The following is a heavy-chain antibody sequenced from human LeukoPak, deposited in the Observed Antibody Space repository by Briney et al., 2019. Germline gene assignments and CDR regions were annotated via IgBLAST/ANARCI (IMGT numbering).Heavy chain of an antibody. Sequence: PSETLSLTCSVSGGSISSGGYYWSWIRQHPGKGLEWIGYIYHSGSTYYNPALKSRVTISLDTSKNQFSLKLRSVTAADTAVYYCTRANYYDSTGYLPVVYPSDYWGQGTLVTVSS. CDR2: IYHSGST. CDR3: TRANYYDSTGYLPVVYPSDY. V-gene: IGHV4-31*03. D-gene: IGHD3-22*01. J-gene: IGHJ4*02. CDR1: GGSISSGGYY.